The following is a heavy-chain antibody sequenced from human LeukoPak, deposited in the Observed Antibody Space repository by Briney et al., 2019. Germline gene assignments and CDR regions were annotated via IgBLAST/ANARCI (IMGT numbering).Heavy chain of an antibody. D-gene: IGHD6-19*01. CDR3: ARERAVAGEYYFDY. CDR1: GFTVSSNY. V-gene: IGHV3-66*01. J-gene: IGHJ4*02. CDR2: IYSGGST. Sequence: PGGSLRLSCAASGFTVSSNYMSWVRQAPGKGLEWVSVIYSGGSTYYADFVKGRFTISRDNSKNTLYLQVNSLRAEETAVYYCARERAVAGEYYFDYWGQGTLVSVCS.